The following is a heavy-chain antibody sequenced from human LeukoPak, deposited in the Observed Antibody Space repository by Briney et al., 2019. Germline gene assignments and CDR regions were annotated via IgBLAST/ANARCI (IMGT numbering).Heavy chain of an antibody. CDR3: ARTADYGDYTRNWFDP. V-gene: IGHV3-21*01. CDR2: FSSSSNYI. Sequence: GGSLRLSCATSGFIFSIYTKNWVRQAPGKGLEWVSSFSSSSNYIYYADSVKGRFTISRDNAKNSLYLQMNSLRVEDTAVYYCARTADYGDYTRNWFDPWGQGTLVTVSS. D-gene: IGHD4-17*01. J-gene: IGHJ5*02. CDR1: GFIFSIYT.